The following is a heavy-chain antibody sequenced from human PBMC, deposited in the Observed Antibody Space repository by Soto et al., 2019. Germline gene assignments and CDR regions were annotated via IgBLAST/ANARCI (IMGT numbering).Heavy chain of an antibody. CDR1: GFTFSSYA. V-gene: IGHV3-23*01. Sequence: GGSLRLSCAASGFTFSSYAMSWVRQAPGKGLEWVSAISGSGGSTYYADSVKGRFTISRDNSKNTLYLQMNSLRAEDTAVYYCAEPTVDNWNEDYWGQGNLVTVSS. CDR3: AEPTVDNWNEDY. J-gene: IGHJ4*02. CDR2: ISGSGGST. D-gene: IGHD1-20*01.